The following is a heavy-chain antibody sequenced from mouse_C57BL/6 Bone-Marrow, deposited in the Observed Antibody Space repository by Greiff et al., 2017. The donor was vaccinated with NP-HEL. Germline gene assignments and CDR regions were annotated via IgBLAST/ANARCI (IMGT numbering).Heavy chain of an antibody. CDR3: TNNYDGSSSFAY. V-gene: IGHV5-9-1*02. J-gene: IGHJ3*01. CDR2: ISSGGDYI. D-gene: IGHD2-3*01. CDR1: GFTFSSYA. Sequence: DVQLVESGEGLVKPGGSLKLSCAASGFTFSSYAMSWVRQTPEKRLEWVAYISSGGDYIYYADTVKGRFTISRDNARNTLYLQMSSLKSEDTAMYYCTNNYDGSSSFAYWGQGTLVTVSA.